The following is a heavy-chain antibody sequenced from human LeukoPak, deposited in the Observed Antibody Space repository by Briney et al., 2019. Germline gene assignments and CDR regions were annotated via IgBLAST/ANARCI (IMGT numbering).Heavy chain of an antibody. V-gene: IGHV3-33*01. CDR3: ARGPYYYDSSGDAFDI. Sequence: GGSLRLSCAASGFTFSSYGMHWVRQAPGKGLEWVAVIWYDGSNKYYADSVKGRFTISRDNSKNTLYLQMNSLRAEDTAVYYCARGPYYYDSSGDAFDIWGQGTMVTVSS. D-gene: IGHD3-22*01. J-gene: IGHJ3*02. CDR1: GFTFSSYG. CDR2: IWYDGSNK.